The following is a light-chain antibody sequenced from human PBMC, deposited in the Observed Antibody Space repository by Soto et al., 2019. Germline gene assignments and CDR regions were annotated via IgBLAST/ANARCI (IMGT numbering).Light chain of an antibody. Sequence: DFVMTQSPDSLAVSLGERATINCKSSQSVLYSSNNRNYLAWFQQKPGQPPKLLIYWASTRESGVPDRFSGSGSGTDFTLTISGLQAEDVAVYYCQQYYNPPLTLGGGTKVDIK. V-gene: IGKV4-1*01. CDR1: QSVLYSSNNRNY. CDR2: WAS. J-gene: IGKJ4*01. CDR3: QQYYNPPLT.